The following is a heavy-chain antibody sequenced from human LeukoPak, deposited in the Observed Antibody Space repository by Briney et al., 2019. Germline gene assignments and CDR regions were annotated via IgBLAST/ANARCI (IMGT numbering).Heavy chain of an antibody. CDR3: ARGIQYYYDSSGYYPGSLWFDP. Sequence: ASVKLSCTASGYTFTSYDINWVRQATGQGLEWMGWMNPNSGNTGYAQKIQGRVTITRNTSISTAYMELSSLRSENTAVYYCARGIQYYYDSSGYYPGSLWFDPWGQGTLVTVSS. CDR2: MNPNSGNT. D-gene: IGHD3-22*01. V-gene: IGHV1-8*03. J-gene: IGHJ5*02. CDR1: GYTFTSYD.